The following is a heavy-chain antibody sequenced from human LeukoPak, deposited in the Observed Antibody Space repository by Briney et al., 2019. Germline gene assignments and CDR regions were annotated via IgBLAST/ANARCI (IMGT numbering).Heavy chain of an antibody. CDR1: GFSISSGYY. CDR3: ARGGYSQGPFDY. Sequence: PSETLSLTCIVSGFSISSGYYWGWIRQPPGKGLEWIGSKYHSGSTYYNPSLKSRVTISVDTSKNQLSLKLSSVTAADTAVYYCARGGYSQGPFDYWGQGTLVTVSS. J-gene: IGHJ4*02. CDR2: KYHSGST. V-gene: IGHV4-38-2*02. D-gene: IGHD2-21*01.